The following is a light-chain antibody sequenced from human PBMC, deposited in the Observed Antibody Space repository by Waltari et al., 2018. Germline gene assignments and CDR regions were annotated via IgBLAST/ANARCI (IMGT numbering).Light chain of an antibody. Sequence: IVMTQSPATLSVFPCERATLSCRASQSIRSNLAWYQHKPGQAPRLLIYGASARATGIPARFSGSGSGTEFTLTISSLQSEDFAVYFCQQYDNWLGTFGQGTKVEIK. CDR1: QSIRSN. J-gene: IGKJ1*01. V-gene: IGKV3-15*01. CDR3: QQYDNWLGT. CDR2: GAS.